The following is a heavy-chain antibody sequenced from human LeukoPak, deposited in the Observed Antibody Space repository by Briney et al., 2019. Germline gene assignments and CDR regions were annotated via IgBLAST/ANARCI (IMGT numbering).Heavy chain of an antibody. J-gene: IGHJ4*02. Sequence: GGSLRLSCAASGFIFSDDNMNWVRQAPGKGREWVSYISSGSSTIYYADSVEGRFTISRDNAKNSLYLQMNSLTDEDTAVYYCAREPPGNYDSSGHYYAYFDCWGQGTLVTVSS. CDR1: GFIFSDDN. D-gene: IGHD3-22*01. V-gene: IGHV3-48*02. CDR3: AREPPGNYDSSGHYYAYFDC. CDR2: ISSGSSTI.